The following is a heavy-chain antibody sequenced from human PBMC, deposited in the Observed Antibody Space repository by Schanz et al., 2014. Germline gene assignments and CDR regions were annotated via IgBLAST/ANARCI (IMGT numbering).Heavy chain of an antibody. J-gene: IGHJ4*02. V-gene: IGHV1-8*01. CDR1: GYPFTSDD. CDR3: ARGFDFWDR. D-gene: IGHD3-3*01. CDR2: MNPNSGDT. Sequence: QVQLVQSGAEVKKPGASVKVSCRASGYPFTSDDITWVRQAPGQGLEWMGWMNPNSGDTGYPRKFQDRVTMTRNTSISTAYMELRSLRSDDTAVYYCARGFDFWDRWGQGTLVIVSS.